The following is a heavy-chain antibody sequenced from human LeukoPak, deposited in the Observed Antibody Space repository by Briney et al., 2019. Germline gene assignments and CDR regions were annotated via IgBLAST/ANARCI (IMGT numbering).Heavy chain of an antibody. D-gene: IGHD3-22*01. Sequence: GGSLRLSCEASGFTFSSYGMHWVRQAPGKGLEWVAVIWYDGSNKYYADSVKGRFTISRDNSKNTLYLQMNSLRAEDTAVYYCARDYYDSSGYYYPNYFDYWGQGTLVTVSS. CDR2: IWYDGSNK. J-gene: IGHJ4*02. V-gene: IGHV3-33*01. CDR1: GFTFSSYG. CDR3: ARDYYDSSGYYYPNYFDY.